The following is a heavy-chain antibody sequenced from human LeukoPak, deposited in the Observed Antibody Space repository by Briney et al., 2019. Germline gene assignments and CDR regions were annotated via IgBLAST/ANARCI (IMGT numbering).Heavy chain of an antibody. CDR3: ASTLCSGDNCYFDYYYYMDV. J-gene: IGHJ6*03. CDR2: IQQDGTEK. D-gene: IGHD2-15*01. V-gene: IGHV3-7*01. Sequence: GGSLRLSCAASGFTFSSYWMSWVRQAPGKGLEWVANIQQDGTEKYYVDSVKGRFTISRDNAENSLYLQMNSLRAEDTTVYYCASTLCSGDNCYFDYYYYMDVWGKGTTVTISS. CDR1: GFTFSSYW.